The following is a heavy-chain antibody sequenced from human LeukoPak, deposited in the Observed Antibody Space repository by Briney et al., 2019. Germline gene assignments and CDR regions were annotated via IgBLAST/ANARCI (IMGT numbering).Heavy chain of an antibody. CDR3: ARGGYDILTGYSMYFQH. V-gene: IGHV4-38-2*01. D-gene: IGHD3-9*01. CDR2: IYHSGST. J-gene: IGHJ1*01. CDR1: GYSISSGCY. Sequence: SETLSLTCAVSGYSISSGCYWGWIRQPPGKGLEWIGSIYHSGSTYYNPSLKSRVTISVDTSKNHFSLNLSSVTAADTAVYYCARGGYDILTGYSMYFQHWGQGTLVSVSS.